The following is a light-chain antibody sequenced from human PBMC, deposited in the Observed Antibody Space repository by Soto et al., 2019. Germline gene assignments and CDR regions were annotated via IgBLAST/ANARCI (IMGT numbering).Light chain of an antibody. CDR1: SSDVGAYNY. V-gene: IGLV2-11*01. CDR3: CSYAGRYPYVV. CDR2: DVS. J-gene: IGLJ2*01. Sequence: QSALTQPRSVSGSPGQSVTISCTGTSSDVGAYNYVSWYQQHPDKAPKLMIYDVSQRPSGVPDRFSGSKSGYTASLTISGLQAEDEADYYCCSYAGRYPYVVFGRGTKLTVL.